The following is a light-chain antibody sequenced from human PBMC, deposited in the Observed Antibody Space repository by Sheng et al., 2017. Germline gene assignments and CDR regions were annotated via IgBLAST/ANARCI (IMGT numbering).Light chain of an antibody. V-gene: IGKV3-15*01. J-gene: IGKJ2*01. CDR3: QQYNTWPPSYT. CDR1: QSISRT. Sequence: EIVMRQSPATLSVSPGERATLSCRASQSISRTLAWYQQKPGQAPTLLIYGASTRATGVPARFSGSGSGTEFTLTISSLQSEDFAVYYCQQYNTWPPSYTFGQGTKLEI. CDR2: GAS.